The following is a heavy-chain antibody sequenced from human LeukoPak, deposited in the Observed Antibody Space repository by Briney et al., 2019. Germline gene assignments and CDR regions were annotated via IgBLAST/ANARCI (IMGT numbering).Heavy chain of an antibody. CDR1: GGSFSGYY. CDR3: ARGPWDPLTSCYYFDY. Sequence: SETLSLTCAVYGGSFSGYYWSWIRQPPGKGLEWIGEINHSGSTDYNPSLKSRVTISVDTSKNQFSLKLSSVTAADTAVYYCARGPWDPLTSCYYFDYWGQGTLVTVSS. CDR2: INHSGST. J-gene: IGHJ4*02. D-gene: IGHD2-2*01. V-gene: IGHV4-34*01.